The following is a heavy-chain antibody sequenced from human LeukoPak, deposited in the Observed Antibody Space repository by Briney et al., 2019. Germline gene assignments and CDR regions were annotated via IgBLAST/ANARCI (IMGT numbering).Heavy chain of an antibody. CDR3: TGYNIPYTFEF. Sequence: PSGTLSLTCAVSGGSISRSNWWTWVRQSPGKGLEWIGDIIHSGNTNCNPSLRSRLTISLDKSRNQFSLKLSSVTAADTAVYYCTGYNIPYTFEFWGQGTLVTVSS. CDR1: GGSISRSNW. CDR2: IIHSGNT. D-gene: IGHD1-14*01. J-gene: IGHJ4*02. V-gene: IGHV4-4*02.